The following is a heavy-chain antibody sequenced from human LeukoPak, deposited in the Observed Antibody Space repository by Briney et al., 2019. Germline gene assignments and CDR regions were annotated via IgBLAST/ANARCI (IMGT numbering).Heavy chain of an antibody. CDR2: ISSSGSTI. V-gene: IGHV3-48*03. CDR1: GFTFSSYE. Sequence: WGSLRLSCAASGFTFSSYEINWVRQAPGKGLEWVSYISSSGSTIYYADSVKGRFTISRDNAKNSLYLQMNSLRAEDTAVYYCARCTRDWFDPWGQGTLVTVSS. J-gene: IGHJ5*02. D-gene: IGHD2-8*01. CDR3: ARCTRDWFDP.